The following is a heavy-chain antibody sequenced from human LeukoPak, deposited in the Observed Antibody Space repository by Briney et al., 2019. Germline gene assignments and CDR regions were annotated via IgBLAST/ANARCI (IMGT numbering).Heavy chain of an antibody. J-gene: IGHJ4*02. CDR2: FDPEDGET. V-gene: IGHV1-24*01. CDR1: GYTLSELS. Sequence: GASVKVSCKVSGYTLSELSMHWVRQAPGKGLEWMGGFDPEDGETVYAQKFQGRLTMTEDTSTDTAYMELSSLRSDDTAVYYCATDPVGYCTANGCYSADYWGQGTLVTVSS. CDR3: ATDPVGYCTANGCYSADY. D-gene: IGHD2-15*01.